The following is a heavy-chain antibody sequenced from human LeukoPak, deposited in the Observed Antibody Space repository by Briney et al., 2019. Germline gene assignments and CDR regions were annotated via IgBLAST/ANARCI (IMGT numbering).Heavy chain of an antibody. V-gene: IGHV1-69*04. J-gene: IGHJ4*02. CDR2: IIPILGIA. D-gene: IGHD2-15*01. Sequence: ASVKVSYKASGRTFSSYAISSVPQAPGQRLEWMGRIIPILGIANYPQKFTARVTITADKSTSTAHMELSSLRSEDTAVYYCARGSVVALSDYWGQGTLVTVSS. CDR3: ARGSVVALSDY. CDR1: GRTFSSYA.